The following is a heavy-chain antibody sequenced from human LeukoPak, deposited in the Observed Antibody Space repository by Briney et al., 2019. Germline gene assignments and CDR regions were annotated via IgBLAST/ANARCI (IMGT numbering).Heavy chain of an antibody. CDR1: GGSFSGYY. V-gene: IGHV4-34*01. J-gene: IGHJ5*02. D-gene: IGHD3-10*01. CDR3: ARFCVRGVTWFDP. CDR2: INHSGST. Sequence: NSSETLSLTCAVYGGSFSGYYWSWLRQPPGKGLEWIGEINHSGSTNYNPSLKSRVTVSVDTSKNQFSLKLSSVTAADTAVYYCARFCVRGVTWFDPWGQGTLVTVSS.